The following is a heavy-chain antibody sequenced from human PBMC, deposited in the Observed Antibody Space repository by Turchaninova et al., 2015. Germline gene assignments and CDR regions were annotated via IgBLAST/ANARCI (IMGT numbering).Heavy chain of an antibody. Sequence: VQLQESGPGLVKPSDTLSLTCAVSGSSITSGHWWGWIRQPPGKGLEWIGYIYYIGITYYNPSLKSRLTMSLDTSKNQYSLKLSSVTAVDTAVYFCARRIDYGDSPEAFDIWGQGTMVIVSS. D-gene: IGHD4-17*01. V-gene: IGHV4-28*01. CDR2: IYYIGIT. J-gene: IGHJ3*02. CDR1: GSSITSGHW. CDR3: ARRIDYGDSPEAFDI.